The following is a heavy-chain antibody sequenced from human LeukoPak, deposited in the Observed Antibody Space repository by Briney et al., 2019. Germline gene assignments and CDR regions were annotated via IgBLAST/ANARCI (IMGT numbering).Heavy chain of an antibody. CDR2: ISSSSSTI. V-gene: IGHV3-48*01. J-gene: IGHJ4*02. CDR1: GFTFSSYS. Sequence: PGGSLRLSCAASGFTFSSYSMNWVRQAPGKGLEWVSYISSSSSTIYYADSVKGRFTISRDNDKNSLYLQMNSLRAEDTAVYYCARDRHKYNYDSGGYPPYWGQGTLVTVSS. CDR3: ARDRHKYNYDSGGYPPY. D-gene: IGHD3-22*01.